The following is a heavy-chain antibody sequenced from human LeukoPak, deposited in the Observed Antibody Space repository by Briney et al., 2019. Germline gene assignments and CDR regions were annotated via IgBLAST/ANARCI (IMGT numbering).Heavy chain of an antibody. Sequence: ASVKVSCKASGYTFTGYYMHRVRQAPGQGLEWMGWINPNSGGTNYAQKFQGRVTMTRDTSISTAYMELSRLRSDDTAVYYCARDSPGIAAAGHDYWGQGTLVTVSS. J-gene: IGHJ4*02. CDR3: ARDSPGIAAAGHDY. D-gene: IGHD6-13*01. CDR1: GYTFTGYY. V-gene: IGHV1-2*02. CDR2: INPNSGGT.